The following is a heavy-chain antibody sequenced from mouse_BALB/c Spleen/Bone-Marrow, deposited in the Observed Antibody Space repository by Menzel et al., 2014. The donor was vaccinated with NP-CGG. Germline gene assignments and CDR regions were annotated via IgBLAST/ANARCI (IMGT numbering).Heavy chain of an antibody. D-gene: IGHD2-14*01. CDR3: ARDGDYRYAWFSY. J-gene: IGHJ3*01. CDR1: GFSFSDHY. Sequence: VQGVESGGRLVKPGGSLKLSCAASGFSFSDHYMYWVRQTPEKRLEWVATISDGGGHTYYSDSVKGRFTISRDNAKNNLYLQMSSLKSEDTAMYHCARDGDYRYAWFSYWGQGTPVTVSA. V-gene: IGHV5-4*02. CDR2: ISDGGGHT.